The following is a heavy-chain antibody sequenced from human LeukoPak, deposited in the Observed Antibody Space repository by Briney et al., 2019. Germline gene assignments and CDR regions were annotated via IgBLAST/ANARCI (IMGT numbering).Heavy chain of an antibody. CDR3: ATSRFSGGLGRFDP. D-gene: IGHD3-10*01. CDR1: GGSLSSGSYY. CDR2: IYTSGST. Sequence: SETLSLTCTVSGGSLSSGSYYWSWIRQPAGKGLEWIGRIYTSGSTIYNPSLKSRVTISVDTSKNQVSLKLASVTAADTAVYYWATSRFSGGLGRFDPWGQGTLVTVSS. V-gene: IGHV4-61*02. J-gene: IGHJ5*02.